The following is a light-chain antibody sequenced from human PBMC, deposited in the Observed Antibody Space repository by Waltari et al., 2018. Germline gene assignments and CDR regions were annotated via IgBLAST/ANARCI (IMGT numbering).Light chain of an antibody. CDR1: SRDVGTYYL. CDR2: EST. V-gene: IGLV2-23*01. J-gene: IGLJ2*01. CDR3: CSFAGSSPHVV. Sequence: QSALTPPASVSGSPGQSITISCPGTSRDVGTYYLFSCYQLHPGKAPKLIIYESTNRPSGGSSRFSGSKSGNTASLTISGLQAEDEADYYCCSFAGSSPHVVFGGGTKLTVL.